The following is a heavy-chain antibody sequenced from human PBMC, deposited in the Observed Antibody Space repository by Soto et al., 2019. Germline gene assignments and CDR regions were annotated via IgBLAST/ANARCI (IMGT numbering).Heavy chain of an antibody. CDR1: GGTFSSYA. D-gene: IGHD2-21*02. Sequence: QVQLVQSGAEVKKPGSSVKVSCKTSGGTFSSYAISWVRQAPGQGLEWMGGIIPIFGTANYAQKFQGRVTITADESTSKAYMERNSLRAEDTGVYYCSRVPTGPLIVVVTGYYYYGMDVWGQGTTVTVSS. CDR3: SRVPTGPLIVVVTGYYYYGMDV. CDR2: IIPIFGTA. J-gene: IGHJ6*02. V-gene: IGHV1-69*01.